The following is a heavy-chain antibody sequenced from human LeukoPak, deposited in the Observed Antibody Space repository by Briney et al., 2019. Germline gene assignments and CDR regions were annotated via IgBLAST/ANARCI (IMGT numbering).Heavy chain of an antibody. CDR3: ARGGGYSYPRWFDP. Sequence: PSETLSLTCTVSGGSISSYDWSWIRQPPGKGLEWIGYIYYSGSTNYNPSLKSRVTISVDTSKNQFSLKLSSVTAADTAVYYCARGGGYSYPRWFDPWGQGTLVTVSS. D-gene: IGHD5-18*01. CDR1: GGSISSYD. V-gene: IGHV4-59*01. CDR2: IYYSGST. J-gene: IGHJ5*02.